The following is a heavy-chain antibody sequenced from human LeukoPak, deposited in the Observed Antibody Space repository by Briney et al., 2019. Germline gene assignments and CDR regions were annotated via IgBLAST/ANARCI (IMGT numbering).Heavy chain of an antibody. CDR1: LFTSNTYD. D-gene: IGHD3-10*01. V-gene: IGHV3-13*05. CDR3: AAASREFFAWHECCYFDL. CDR2: IGTAGDP. J-gene: IGHJ2*01. Sequence: GGSLRLSCAASLFTSNTYDMHWLRQATGKGLEWVSAIGTAGDPYYPGSVKGRFTISRVNAKNSLYVQMNSLIDGDTDVYKCAAASREFFAWHECCYFDLWGRGTLVTVSS.